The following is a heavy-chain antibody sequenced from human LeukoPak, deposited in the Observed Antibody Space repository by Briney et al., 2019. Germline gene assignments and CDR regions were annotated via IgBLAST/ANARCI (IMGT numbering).Heavy chain of an antibody. CDR3: AKDKAAAGINNYRSYYYMDV. D-gene: IGHD6-13*01. J-gene: IGHJ6*03. V-gene: IGHV3-30*18. Sequence: PGGSLRLSCAASGFTFSSYGMHWVRQAPGKGLEWVAVISYDGSNKYYADSVKGRFTISRDNSKNTLYLQMNSLRAEDTAVYYCAKDKAAAGINNYRSYYYMDVWGKGTTVTVSS. CDR1: GFTFSSYG. CDR2: ISYDGSNK.